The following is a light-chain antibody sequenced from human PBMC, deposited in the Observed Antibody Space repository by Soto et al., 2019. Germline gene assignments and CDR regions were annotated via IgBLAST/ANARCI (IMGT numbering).Light chain of an antibody. J-gene: IGLJ2*01. CDR2: EAN. CDR1: SSDIGAYIL. V-gene: IGLV2-23*01. Sequence: QSALTQPASVSGSSGQSITISCTGTSSDIGAYILVSWYQQHPGKAPKLLIYEANKRPSGVSNRFSGSKSGNTAYLTISGLQTEDEADYYCCSYAGSIDYVVFGGGTKLTVL. CDR3: CSYAGSIDYVV.